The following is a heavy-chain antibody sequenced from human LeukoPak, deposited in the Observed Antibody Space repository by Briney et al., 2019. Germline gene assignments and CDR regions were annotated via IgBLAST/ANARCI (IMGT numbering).Heavy chain of an antibody. D-gene: IGHD3-10*01. V-gene: IGHV5-51*07. CDR3: ARPGYYFGSGSYHGFDD. CDR1: GYSFTSYW. Sequence: GESLKISCKASGYSFTSYWIGWVHQMPGKGLEWMGIIYPADSDTRYSPSFQGQVTISADKSSNTAYLQWSGLKASDTAMYYCARPGYYFGSGSYHGFDDWGQGTLVTVSS. J-gene: IGHJ4*02. CDR2: IYPADSDT.